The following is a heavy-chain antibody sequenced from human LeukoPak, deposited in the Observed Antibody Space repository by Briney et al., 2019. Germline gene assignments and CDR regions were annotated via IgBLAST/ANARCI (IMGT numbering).Heavy chain of an antibody. Sequence: SETLSLTCTVSGGSASGVYWNWIRQPPRKGLEWLGYIHTGGSTSFNASLRSRLPFSIDTSKNQVSLRLSYVTATDTAVYYCARRRGGWGEGEFDYWGQGTPVTVST. CDR3: ARRRGGWGEGEFDY. V-gene: IGHV4-4*09. CDR2: IHTGGST. J-gene: IGHJ4*02. CDR1: GGSASGVY. D-gene: IGHD3-16*01.